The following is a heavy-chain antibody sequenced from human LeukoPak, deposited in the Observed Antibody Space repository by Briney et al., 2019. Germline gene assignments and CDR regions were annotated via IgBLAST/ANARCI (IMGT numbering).Heavy chain of an antibody. D-gene: IGHD2-2*01. CDR3: ARDDLTSSTSKNWFDP. CDR1: GYTFTSSG. Sequence: ASVKVSCKASGYTFTSSGISWVRQAPGQGLEWMGWISAYNGNTNYAQKLQGRVTMTTDTSTSTAYMELRSLRSDDTAVYYCARDDLTSSTSKNWFDPWGQGTLVTVSS. J-gene: IGHJ5*02. CDR2: ISAYNGNT. V-gene: IGHV1-18*01.